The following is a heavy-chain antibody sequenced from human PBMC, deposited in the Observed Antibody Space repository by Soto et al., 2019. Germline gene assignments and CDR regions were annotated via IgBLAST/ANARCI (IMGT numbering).Heavy chain of an antibody. D-gene: IGHD2-2*01. CDR1: AFTFSNYA. J-gene: IGHJ6*02. Sequence: QVQLVESGGGVVQPGTSLRLSCAASAFTFSNYAMHWVRQAPGKGLEWVAVTSYDGSNKYYADSVKGRFTISRDNSKSNPFLQMNSLKTEDTAFYYCAGGLCNNSICYRGGIYYGMDVWGQGTTVTVSS. CDR3: AGGLCNNSICYRGGIYYGMDV. V-gene: IGHV3-30-3*01. CDR2: TSYDGSNK.